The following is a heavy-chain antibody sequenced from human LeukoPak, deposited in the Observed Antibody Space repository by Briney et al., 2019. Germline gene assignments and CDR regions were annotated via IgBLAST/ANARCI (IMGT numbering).Heavy chain of an antibody. CDR2: ISGSGGST. CDR1: GFTFSGYA. CDR3: AKDTTYSGSYFFY. D-gene: IGHD1-26*01. J-gene: IGHJ4*02. Sequence: LSGGSLRLSCAASGFTFSGYAMSWVRQAPGKGLEWVSAISGSGGSTYYADSVKGRFTISRDNAKNTLYLQMNSLRAEDTAVYYCAKDTTYSGSYFFYWGQGTLLTVSS. V-gene: IGHV3-23*01.